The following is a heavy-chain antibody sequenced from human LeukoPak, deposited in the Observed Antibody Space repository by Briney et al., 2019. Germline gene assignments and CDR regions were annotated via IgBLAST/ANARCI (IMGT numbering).Heavy chain of an antibody. J-gene: IGHJ4*02. Sequence: PSETLFLTCTVSGGSISSSSYYWGWIRQPPGKGLEWIGSIYYSGSTYYNPSFKSRVTISEDTSKNQFSLKLSSVTAAETAVYYCARHSSGWYYFDYWGQGTLVTVSS. CDR2: IYYSGST. CDR1: GGSISSSSYY. V-gene: IGHV4-39*01. D-gene: IGHD6-19*01. CDR3: ARHSSGWYYFDY.